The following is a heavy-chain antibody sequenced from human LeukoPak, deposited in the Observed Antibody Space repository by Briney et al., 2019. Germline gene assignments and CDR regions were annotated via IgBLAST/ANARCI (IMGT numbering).Heavy chain of an antibody. Sequence: GRSLRLSCVVSGVSLSSHGMHWVRQAPGRRLEWLTFTWSDGRSEYYADSVKGRFSVSRDNSKNTVYLQIDSLRVEDTAVYYCARDRGNDYFDSWGQGTLVTVSS. CDR3: ARDRGNDYFDS. CDR2: TWSDGRSE. J-gene: IGHJ4*02. CDR1: GVSLSSHG. V-gene: IGHV3-33*01.